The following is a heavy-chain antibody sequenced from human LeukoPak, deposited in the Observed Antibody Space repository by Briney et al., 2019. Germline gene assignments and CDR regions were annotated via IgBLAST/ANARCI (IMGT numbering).Heavy chain of an antibody. J-gene: IGHJ3*02. CDR3: ARVEMDYYDSSGYSAAFDI. CDR2: IYYSGST. V-gene: IGHV4-39*07. Sequence: KASETLSLTCTVSGGSISSSSYYWGWIRQPPGKGLEWIGSIYYSGSTYYNPSLKSRVTISVDTSKNQFSLKLSSVTAADTAVYYCARVEMDYYDSSGYSAAFDIWGQGTMVTVSS. CDR1: GGSISSSSYY. D-gene: IGHD3-22*01.